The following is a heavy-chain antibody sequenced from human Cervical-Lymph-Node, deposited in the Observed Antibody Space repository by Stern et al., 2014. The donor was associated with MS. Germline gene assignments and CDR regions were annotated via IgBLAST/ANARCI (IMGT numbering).Heavy chain of an antibody. Sequence: QVQLVQSGAEVKKPGASVKVSCKASGYTFTSYAMHWVRQAPGQRLEWMGWINAGNGNTKYSQKFQGRVTITRDTSASTAYMELSRMRSKDTAVYYCAFYGPMYSSGGWFDPGGQGPLVTVSS. CDR3: AFYGPMYSSGGWFDP. V-gene: IGHV1-3*01. CDR2: INAGNGNT. CDR1: GYTFTSYA. J-gene: IGHJ5*02. D-gene: IGHD6-25*01.